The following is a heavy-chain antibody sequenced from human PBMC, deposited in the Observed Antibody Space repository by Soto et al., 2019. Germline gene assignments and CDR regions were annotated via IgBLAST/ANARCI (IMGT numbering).Heavy chain of an antibody. J-gene: IGHJ4*02. CDR2: IIPIFGTT. D-gene: IGHD5-18*01. CDR3: AIRSGYVDTAMVYFDY. Sequence: QVQLVQSGAEVKKPGSSVKVSCKASGGTFSSYAISWVRQAPGQGLEWMGGIIPIFGTTNYAQKFQGRVTITADESTSTAYMELSSLRSEDTAVYYCAIRSGYVDTAMVYFDYWGQGTLVTVSS. CDR1: GGTFSSYA. V-gene: IGHV1-69*12.